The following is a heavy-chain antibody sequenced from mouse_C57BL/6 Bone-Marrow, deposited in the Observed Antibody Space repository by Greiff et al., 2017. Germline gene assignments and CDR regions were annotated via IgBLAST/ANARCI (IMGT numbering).Heavy chain of an antibody. Sequence: VQLQQSGAELARPGASVKLSCKASGYTFTSYGISWVKQRTGQGLEWIGEIYPRSGNTYYNEKFKGKATLTADKSSSTAYMELRRLTSEDSAVYFCTRSGYYVDYYAMDYWGQGTSVTVSS. J-gene: IGHJ4*01. D-gene: IGHD2-3*01. CDR2: IYPRSGNT. CDR3: TRSGYYVDYYAMDY. V-gene: IGHV1-81*01. CDR1: GYTFTSYG.